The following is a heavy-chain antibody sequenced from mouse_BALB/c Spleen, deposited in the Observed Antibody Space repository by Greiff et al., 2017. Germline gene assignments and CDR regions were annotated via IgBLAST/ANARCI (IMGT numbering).Heavy chain of an antibody. J-gene: IGHJ4*01. CDR1: GYTFTDYE. CDR2: IDPETGGT. CDR3: TRRGLTEDD. Sequence: QVQLQQSGAELVRPGASVTLSCKASGYTFTDYEMHWVKQTPVHGLEWIGAIDPETGGTAYNQKFKGKATLTADKSSSTAYMELRSLTSEDSAVYYCTRRGLTEDDWGQGTSVTVSS. V-gene: IGHV1-15*01. D-gene: IGHD1-1*01.